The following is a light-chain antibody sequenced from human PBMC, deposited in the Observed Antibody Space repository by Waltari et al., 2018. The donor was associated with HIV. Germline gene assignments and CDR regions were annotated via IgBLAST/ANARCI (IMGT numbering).Light chain of an antibody. CDR2: RNN. Sequence: QSVLTQPPSASGTPGQRVTIPCSGCSSNIGSNSVYWYQQLPGTAPKLLIYRNNQRPSGVPDRFSGSKSGTSASLAISGLRSEDEADYYCAAWDDSLSGLVVFGGGTKLTVL. CDR3: AAWDDSLSGLVV. J-gene: IGLJ2*01. V-gene: IGLV1-47*01. CDR1: SSNIGSNS.